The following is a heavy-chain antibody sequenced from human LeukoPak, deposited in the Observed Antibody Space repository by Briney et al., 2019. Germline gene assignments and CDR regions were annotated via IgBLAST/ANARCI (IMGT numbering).Heavy chain of an antibody. D-gene: IGHD5-24*01. CDR1: GGSISSYY. J-gene: IGHJ4*02. V-gene: IGHV4-59*01. Sequence: SETLSLTCTVSGGSISSYYWSWIRQPPGTGLEWIAYIYYSGSTNYNPSLKSRVTISVDTSKNQFSLKLSSVTAADTAVYYCARGGDGYNYFDYWGQGTLVTVSS. CDR3: ARGGDGYNYFDY. CDR2: IYYSGST.